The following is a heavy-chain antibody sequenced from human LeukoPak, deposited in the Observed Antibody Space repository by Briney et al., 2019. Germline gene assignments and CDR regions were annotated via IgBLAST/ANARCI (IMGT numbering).Heavy chain of an antibody. Sequence: GGSLRLSCAASGFTFSDYYMSWIRQAPGRGREWVSYISSTSSYTNYADSVKGRFTISRDNAKNSLHLQMNSLRAEDTAVYYCARSYGWLPGGMWGQGTLVTVSS. CDR1: GFTFSDYY. V-gene: IGHV3-11*03. CDR2: ISSTSSYT. J-gene: IGHJ4*02. D-gene: IGHD5-12*01. CDR3: ARSYGWLPGGM.